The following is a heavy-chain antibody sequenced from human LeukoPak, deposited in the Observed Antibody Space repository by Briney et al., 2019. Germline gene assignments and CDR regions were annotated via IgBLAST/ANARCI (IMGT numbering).Heavy chain of an antibody. Sequence: ASVKVSCKASGYTFTCYYMHWVRQAPGQGLEWMGWINPNSDGTNNAQKFQGRVTMTRDTAISTTTMELSRLRSDDTDVYYCGRGYDYVWGGGWGAFDIWGQGTMVTVSS. D-gene: IGHD3-16*01. V-gene: IGHV1-2*02. CDR3: GRGYDYVWGGGWGAFDI. J-gene: IGHJ3*02. CDR2: INPNSDGT. CDR1: GYTFTCYY.